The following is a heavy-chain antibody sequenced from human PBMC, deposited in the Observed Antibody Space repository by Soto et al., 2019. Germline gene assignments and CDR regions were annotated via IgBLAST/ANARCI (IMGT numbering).Heavy chain of an antibody. CDR2: ISGGGGTT. CDR3: SKGSSGSRPYYFDS. D-gene: IGHD3-22*01. J-gene: IGHJ4*02. V-gene: IGHV3-23*01. Sequence: GGSLRLSWAASGFTFSSHVMNWVRQAPGKGLEWVAAISGGGGTTYYGDSVEGRFTMSRDNSKNTLYLQMNSLRADDTAVYYCSKGSSGSRPYYFDSWAQRSLVTVSS. CDR1: GFTFSSHV.